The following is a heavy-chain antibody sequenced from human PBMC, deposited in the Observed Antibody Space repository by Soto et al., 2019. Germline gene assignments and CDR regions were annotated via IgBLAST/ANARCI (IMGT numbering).Heavy chain of an antibody. CDR1: GGSISSSSYY. V-gene: IGHV4-39*01. CDR2: IYYSGST. J-gene: IGHJ4*02. CDR3: ARNPLASGWPFYFDY. D-gene: IGHD6-19*01. Sequence: SETLSLTCTVSGGSISSSSYYWGWIRQPPGKGLEWIGSIYYSGSTYYNPSLKSRVTISVDTSKNQFSLKLSSVTAADTAVYYCARNPLASGWPFYFDYWSQGTLVTVSS.